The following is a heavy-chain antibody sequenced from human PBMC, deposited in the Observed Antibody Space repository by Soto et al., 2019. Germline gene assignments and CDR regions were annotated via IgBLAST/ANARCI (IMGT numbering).Heavy chain of an antibody. V-gene: IGHV3-48*02. CDR1: GFTFSSYS. CDR3: ASPPYYYDSRGYYST. J-gene: IGHJ4*02. Sequence: PGGSLRLSCAASGFTFSSYSMNWVRQAPGKGLEWVSYISSSSSTIYYADSVKGRFTISRDNAKNSLYLQMNSLRDEDTAVYYCASPPYYYDSRGYYSTWGQGTLVTVSS. CDR2: ISSSSSTI. D-gene: IGHD3-22*01.